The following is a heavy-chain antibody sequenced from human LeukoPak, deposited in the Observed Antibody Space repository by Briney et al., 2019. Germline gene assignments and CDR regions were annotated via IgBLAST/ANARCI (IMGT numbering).Heavy chain of an antibody. CDR3: ARAGGIRTAALDLDY. V-gene: IGHV4-59*01. J-gene: IGHJ4*02. CDR1: GGSISDYP. CDR2: LYYNGSA. D-gene: IGHD6-25*01. Sequence: PSETLSLTCTVSGGSISDYPWSWLRQPPGKGLEWIGNLYYNGSANHNPSLKSRVTISSDTSKNQFSLKLTSVTAADTAVYYCARAGGIRTAALDLDYWGQGTLVTVSS.